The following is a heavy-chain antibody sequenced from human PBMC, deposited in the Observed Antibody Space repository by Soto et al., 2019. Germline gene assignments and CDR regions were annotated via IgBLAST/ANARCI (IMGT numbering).Heavy chain of an antibody. CDR3: AKDIGYDSGGYASGVYYYYYYGMDV. CDR1: GFTFSSYS. CDR2: ISWDGGST. Sequence: GGSLRLSCAASGFTFSSYSMNWVRQAPGKGLEWVSLISWDGGSTYYADSVKGRFTISRDNSKNSLYLQMNSLRTEDTALYYCAKDIGYDSGGYASGVYYYYYYGMDVWGQGTTVTVSS. D-gene: IGHD3-22*01. V-gene: IGHV3-43*01. J-gene: IGHJ6*02.